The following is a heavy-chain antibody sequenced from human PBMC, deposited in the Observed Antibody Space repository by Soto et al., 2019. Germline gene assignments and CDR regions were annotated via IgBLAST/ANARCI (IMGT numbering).Heavy chain of an antibody. V-gene: IGHV5-51*01. Sequence: PGESLKISCKGSGYSFTSYWIGWVRQMPWKGLEWMGIIYPGDSDTRYSPSFQGQVTISADKSISTAYLQWSSLKASDTAMYYCARLYDSSGYYLYYFDYWGQGTLVTVSS. J-gene: IGHJ4*02. CDR2: IYPGDSDT. CDR3: ARLYDSSGYYLYYFDY. D-gene: IGHD3-22*01. CDR1: GYSFTSYW.